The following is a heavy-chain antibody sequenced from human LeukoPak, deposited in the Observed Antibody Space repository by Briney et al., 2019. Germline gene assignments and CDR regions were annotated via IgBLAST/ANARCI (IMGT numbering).Heavy chain of an antibody. D-gene: IGHD6-19*01. CDR2: ISSGSTI. V-gene: IGHV3-48*03. J-gene: IGHJ4*02. CDR3: ARESIAVAGAPFDY. Sequence: GGSLRLSCAASGFTFSSYEMSWVRQAPGKGLEWVSYISSGSTIYDADSVKGRFTISRDNAKNSLYLQMNSLRAKDTAVYYCARESIAVAGAPFDYWGQGTLVTVSS. CDR1: GFTFSSYE.